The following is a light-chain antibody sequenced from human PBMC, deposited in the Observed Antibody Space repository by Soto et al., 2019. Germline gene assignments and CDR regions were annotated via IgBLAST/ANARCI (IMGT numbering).Light chain of an antibody. CDR2: EVS. J-gene: IGLJ3*02. CDR1: SSDVGGYNY. CDR3: ISYTSSSTWV. V-gene: IGLV2-14*01. Sequence: QSALTQPASVSGSPGQSITISCTGTSSDVGGYNYVSWYQQHPGKAPKLMIYEVSNRPSGVSDRFSGSRSGNTASLTISGLQAEDESDYSCISYTSSSTWVFGGGTQLTVL.